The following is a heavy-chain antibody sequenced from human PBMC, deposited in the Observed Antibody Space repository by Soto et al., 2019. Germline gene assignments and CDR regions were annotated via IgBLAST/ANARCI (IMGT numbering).Heavy chain of an antibody. J-gene: IGHJ1*01. D-gene: IGHD1-26*01. CDR1: GGSISSYY. CDR3: TTDLVGATSQH. Sequence: SETLSLTCTVSGGSISSYYWSWIRQPPGKGLEWIGYIYYSGSTYYNPSLKSRVTISVDTSKNQFSLKLSSVTAADTAVYYCTTDLVGATSQHWGQGTLVTVSS. CDR2: IYYSGST. V-gene: IGHV4-59*12.